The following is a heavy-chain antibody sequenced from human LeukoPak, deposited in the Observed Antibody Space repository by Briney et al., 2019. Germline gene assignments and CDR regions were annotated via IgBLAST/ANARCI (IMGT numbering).Heavy chain of an antibody. CDR1: GGSISSSSYY. D-gene: IGHD4-17*01. CDR2: IYYSGST. CDR3: ARDGDPGAFDI. V-gene: IGHV4-39*07. J-gene: IGHJ3*02. Sequence: SETLSLTCTVSGGSISSSSYYWGWIRQPPGKGLEWIGSIYYSGSTYYNPSLKSRVTISVDTSKNQFSLKLSSVTAADTAVYYCARDGDPGAFDIWGQGTMVTVSS.